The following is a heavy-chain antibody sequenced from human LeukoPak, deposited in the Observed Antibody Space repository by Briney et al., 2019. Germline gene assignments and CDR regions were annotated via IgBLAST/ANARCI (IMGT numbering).Heavy chain of an antibody. J-gene: IGHJ3*02. CDR2: MNPNSGNT. CDR3: ARVGWGWLQLMRNAFDI. D-gene: IGHD5-24*01. V-gene: IGHV1-8*01. Sequence: ASVKVSCKASGYTFNSYDINWVRQATRQGLEWMGWMNPNSGNTGYAQKFQGRVTMTRNTSISTAYMELSSLRSEDTAVYYCARVGWGWLQLMRNAFDIWGQGTMVTVSS. CDR1: GYTFNSYD.